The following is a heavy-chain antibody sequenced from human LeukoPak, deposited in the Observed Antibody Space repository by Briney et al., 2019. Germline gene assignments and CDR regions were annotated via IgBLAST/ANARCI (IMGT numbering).Heavy chain of an antibody. CDR2: IFHTGIT. CDR3: ARDLFPINWFES. J-gene: IGHJ5*01. Sequence: PSETLSLTCTVSGGSVTKYYWHWIRQAPGKGLEWIGFIFHTGITNYNPSLKSRVTISVDTSNNRFSLKLTSVTAADTAVYFCARDLFPINWFESWGQGTLVTVSS. CDR1: GGSVTKYY. D-gene: IGHD2-2*02. V-gene: IGHV4-59*02.